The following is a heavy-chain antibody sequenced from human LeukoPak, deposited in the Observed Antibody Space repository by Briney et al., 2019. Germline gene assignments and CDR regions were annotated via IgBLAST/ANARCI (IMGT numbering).Heavy chain of an antibody. J-gene: IGHJ4*02. V-gene: IGHV7-4-1*02. CDR3: ARAGVLRTRPYYFDY. CDR1: GYTSTSYA. D-gene: IGHD4/OR15-4a*01. CDR2: INTNTGNP. Sequence: ASVKVSCKASGYTSTSYAMNWVRQAPGQGLEWMGWINTNTGNPTYAQGFTGRFVFSLDTSVSTAYLQISSLKAEDTAVYYCARAGVLRTRPYYFDYWGQGTLVTVSS.